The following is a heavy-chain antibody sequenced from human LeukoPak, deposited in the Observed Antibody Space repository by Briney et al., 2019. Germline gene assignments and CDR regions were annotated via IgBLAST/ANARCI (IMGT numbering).Heavy chain of an antibody. D-gene: IGHD3-3*01. CDR3: ARVTLRFRVYNWFDP. V-gene: IGHV3-30-3*01. CDR2: ISYDGSNK. CDR1: GFTFSSYA. Sequence: GRSLRLYCAASGFTFSSYAMHWVRQAPGKGLEWVAVISYDGSNKYYADSVKGRFTISRDNSKNTLYLQMNSLRAEDTAVYYCARVTLRFRVYNWFDPWGQGTLVTVSS. J-gene: IGHJ5*02.